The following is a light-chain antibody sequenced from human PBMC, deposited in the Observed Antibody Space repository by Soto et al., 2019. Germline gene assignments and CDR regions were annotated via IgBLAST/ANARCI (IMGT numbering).Light chain of an antibody. CDR1: SSDVGGYDY. CDR2: EVS. J-gene: IGLJ1*01. V-gene: IGLV2-14*01. CDR3: SSYTSSTTLFYV. Sequence: QSVLTQPASVSGSPGQSITISCTGTSSDVGGYDYVSWYQQHPGKAPKLMISEVSNRPSGVSNRFSGSKSGNTASLTISGLQAEDEADYYCSSYTSSTTLFYVFGTGTRSPS.